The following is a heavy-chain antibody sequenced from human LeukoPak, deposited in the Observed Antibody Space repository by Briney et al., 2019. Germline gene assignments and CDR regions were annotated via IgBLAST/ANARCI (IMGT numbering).Heavy chain of an antibody. J-gene: IGHJ4*02. D-gene: IGHD2-15*01. CDR1: GFTFSSYG. CDR3: TTDWYCSGGSCSSHFDY. CDR2: IKSKTDGGTT. V-gene: IGHV3-15*01. Sequence: GGSLRLSCAASGFTFSSYGMSWVRQAPGKGLEWVGRIKSKTDGGTTDYAAPVKGRFTISRDDSKNTLYLQMNSLKTEDTAVYYCTTDWYCSGGSCSSHFDYWGQGTLVTVSS.